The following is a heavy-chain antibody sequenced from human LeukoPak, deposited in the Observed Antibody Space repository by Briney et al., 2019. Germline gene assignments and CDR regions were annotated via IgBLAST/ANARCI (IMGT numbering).Heavy chain of an antibody. CDR3: AKDPFPYSSSYYFDY. Sequence: GGSLRLSCAASGFTFSSYGMRWVRQAPGKGLEWVAFIRYDGSNKYCADSVKGRFTISRDNSKNTLYLQMNSLRAEDTAVYYCAKDPFPYSSSYYFDYWGQGTLVTVSS. D-gene: IGHD6-6*01. V-gene: IGHV3-30*02. CDR1: GFTFSSYG. J-gene: IGHJ4*02. CDR2: IRYDGSNK.